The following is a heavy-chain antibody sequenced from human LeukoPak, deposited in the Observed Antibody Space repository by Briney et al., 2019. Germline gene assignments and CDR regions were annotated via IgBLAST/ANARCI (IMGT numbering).Heavy chain of an antibody. CDR1: GVSISSRSYH. V-gene: IGHV4-39*01. CDR2: IYYSGST. CDR3: ASLLTYFDY. J-gene: IGHJ4*02. D-gene: IGHD3-9*01. Sequence: PSETLSLTCSVSGVSISSRSYHWGWIRQPPGKGLEWIASIYYSGSTYYSPSLKSRVTISVDTSKNQFSLKMSSVIAADTAVYYCASLLTYFDYWGQGTLVTVSS.